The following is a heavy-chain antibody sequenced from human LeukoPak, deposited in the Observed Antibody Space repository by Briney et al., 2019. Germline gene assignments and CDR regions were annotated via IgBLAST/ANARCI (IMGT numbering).Heavy chain of an antibody. CDR2: INPNSGGT. V-gene: IGHV1-2*02. Sequence: ASVKVSCKASGYTFTGYYMHWVRQAPGQGLEWMGWINPNSGGTNYAQKFQGRVTMTRDTSISTAYMELRSLRSDDTAVYYCARWSSSWHYDYWGQGTLVTVSS. D-gene: IGHD6-13*01. CDR3: ARWSSSWHYDY. J-gene: IGHJ4*02. CDR1: GYTFTGYY.